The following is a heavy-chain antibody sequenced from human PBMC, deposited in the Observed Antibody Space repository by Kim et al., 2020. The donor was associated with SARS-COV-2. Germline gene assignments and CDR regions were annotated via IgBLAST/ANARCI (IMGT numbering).Heavy chain of an antibody. D-gene: IGHD2-2*01. CDR2: IYYSGST. CDR1: GGSISSSSYY. Sequence: SETLSLTCTVSGGSISSSSYYWGWIRQPPGKGLEWIGSIYYSGSTYYNPSLKSRVTISVDTSKNQFSLKLSSVTAADTAVYYCARTYPIDYWGQGTLVTVSS. J-gene: IGHJ4*02. V-gene: IGHV4-39*07. CDR3: ARTYPIDY.